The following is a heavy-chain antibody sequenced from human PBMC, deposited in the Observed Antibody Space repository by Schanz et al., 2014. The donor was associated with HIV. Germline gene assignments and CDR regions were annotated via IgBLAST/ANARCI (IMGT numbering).Heavy chain of an antibody. CDR3: VHDDSDNDGFDM. V-gene: IGHV3-7*01. Sequence: EVQLLESGGGLVQPGVSLRLSCAASGFTFSRYWMTWVRQAPGKGLEGLANIKEDGSEKYHADSVKGRFTISRDNAANSLFLQMNSLRAEDTAVYYCVHDDSDNDGFDMWGQGTMVTVSS. J-gene: IGHJ3*02. CDR2: IKEDGSEK. CDR1: GFTFSRYW. D-gene: IGHD3-22*01.